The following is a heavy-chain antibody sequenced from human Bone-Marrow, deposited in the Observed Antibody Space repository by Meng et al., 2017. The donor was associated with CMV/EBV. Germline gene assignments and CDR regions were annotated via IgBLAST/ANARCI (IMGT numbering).Heavy chain of an antibody. V-gene: IGHV3-72*01. Sequence: ASAFTCSDHCMAWVRHAPGKGLEWVGRSRNKANSYTTTYAASVKGRFTISRDDSKNLLYLQMNSLKTEDTAVYYCTSYSGTYYPTDSWGQGTLVTVSS. J-gene: IGHJ4*02. D-gene: IGHD1-26*01. CDR1: AFTCSDHC. CDR3: TSYSGTYYPTDS. CDR2: SRNKANSYTT.